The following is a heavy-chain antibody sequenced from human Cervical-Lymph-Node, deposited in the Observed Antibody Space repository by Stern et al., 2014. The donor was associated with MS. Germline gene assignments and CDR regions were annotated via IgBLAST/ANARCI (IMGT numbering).Heavy chain of an antibody. CDR1: GGSISSGGYY. Sequence: QLQLQESGPGLEKPSSTLSLTCTVSGGSISSGGYYWDWARPGPGNGLEGVGNTPYVGSNFYNQFLRRRVIIAVDKPKNPFSPKMTSVTAADTAVYSCVRDGTGLVGAWMTGLDVWGQGITVTVSS. CDR2: TPYVGSN. D-gene: IGHD3/OR15-3a*01. V-gene: IGHV4-31*03. J-gene: IGHJ6*02. CDR3: VRDGTGLVGAWMTGLDV.